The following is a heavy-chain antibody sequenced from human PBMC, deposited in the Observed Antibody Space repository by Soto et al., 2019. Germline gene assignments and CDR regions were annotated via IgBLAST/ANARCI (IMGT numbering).Heavy chain of an antibody. Sequence: ASVKVSCKASGYTFTSYGISWVRQAPGQGLEWMGWISAYNGNTNYAQKLQGRVTMTTDTSTSTAYMELRSLRSDDTAVYYCARVYRDYYGSGRPTGPWGQGTLVTVSS. D-gene: IGHD3-10*01. V-gene: IGHV1-18*01. CDR2: ISAYNGNT. CDR1: GYTFTSYG. CDR3: ARVYRDYYGSGRPTGP. J-gene: IGHJ5*02.